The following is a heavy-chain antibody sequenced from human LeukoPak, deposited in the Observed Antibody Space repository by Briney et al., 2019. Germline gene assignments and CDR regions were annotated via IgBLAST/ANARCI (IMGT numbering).Heavy chain of an antibody. CDR2: IYTSGST. CDR1: GGSISSYY. D-gene: IGHD3-10*01. J-gene: IGHJ4*02. V-gene: IGHV4-4*07. CDR3: ARGTPPHYYGSGSYSSFDY. Sequence: SETLSLTCTVSGGSISSYYWSWIRQPAGKGLEWIGRIYTSGSTNYNPSLKSRVTMSVDTSKNQFSLKLSSVTAADTAVYYCARGTPPHYYGSGSYSSFDYWGQGTLVTVSS.